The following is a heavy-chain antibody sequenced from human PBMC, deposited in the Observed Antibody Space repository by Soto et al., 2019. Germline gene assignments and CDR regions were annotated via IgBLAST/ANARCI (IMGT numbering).Heavy chain of an antibody. D-gene: IGHD3-10*01. CDR3: VRDWVGESAIY. CDR2: IWYDESHK. J-gene: IGHJ4*02. V-gene: IGHV3-33*01. CDR1: GFTFSSFN. Sequence: PGGSLRLSCAASGFTFSSFNMHWVRQAPGKGLEWVAVIWYDESHKLYADSVKGRFTISRDNSKNTLYLQMDSLRAEDTAVYYCVRDWVGESAIYWGQGTLVTVSS.